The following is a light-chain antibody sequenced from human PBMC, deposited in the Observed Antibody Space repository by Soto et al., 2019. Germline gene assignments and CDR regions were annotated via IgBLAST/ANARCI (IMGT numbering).Light chain of an antibody. Sequence: EIVLTQSPGTLSLSPGERATLSCRASQSVSSSYLAWYQQKPGQAPRLLMYGASSRATGIPDRFSGSGSGTDFTLTISRLEPEDFAVYYCQQYGSSPEFGQGTKVDIK. CDR1: QSVSSSY. J-gene: IGKJ1*01. CDR2: GAS. CDR3: QQYGSSPE. V-gene: IGKV3-20*01.